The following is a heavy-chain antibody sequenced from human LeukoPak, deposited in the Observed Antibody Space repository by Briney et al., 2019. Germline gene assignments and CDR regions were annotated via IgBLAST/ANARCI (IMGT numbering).Heavy chain of an antibody. J-gene: IGHJ4*02. CDR2: IYSGGST. Sequence: GGSLRLSCAASGFTFSTYAMTWVRQAPGKGLEWVSVIYSGGSTYYADSVKGRFTISRDNSKNTLYLQMNSLRAEDTAVYYCARSPWIQLWLDYWGQGTLVTVSS. CDR1: GFTFSTYA. CDR3: ARSPWIQLWLDY. V-gene: IGHV3-66*01. D-gene: IGHD5-18*01.